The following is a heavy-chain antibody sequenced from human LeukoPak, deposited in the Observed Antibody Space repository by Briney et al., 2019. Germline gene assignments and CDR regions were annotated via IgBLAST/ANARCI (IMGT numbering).Heavy chain of an antibody. CDR3: ARGGGERYYYDSSGYYQPYWYFDL. D-gene: IGHD3-22*01. J-gene: IGHJ2*01. CDR2: TYYRSKWYN. V-gene: IGHV6-1*01. CDR1: GDSVSSNSAA. Sequence: SQTFSLTCALSGDSVSSNSAAWNWIRQSPSRGLEWLGRTYYRSKWYNDYAVSVKSRITINPDTSKNQFSLQLNSVTPEDTAGYYCARGGGERYYYDSSGYYQPYWYFDLWGRGTLVTVSS.